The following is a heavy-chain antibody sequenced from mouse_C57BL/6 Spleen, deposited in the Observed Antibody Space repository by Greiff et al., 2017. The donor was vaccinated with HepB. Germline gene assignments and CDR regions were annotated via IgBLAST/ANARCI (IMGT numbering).Heavy chain of an antibody. J-gene: IGHJ3*01. D-gene: IGHD2-5*01. CDR3: ARAGAYYSNYGIAY. CDR1: GYTFTSYW. Sequence: QVQLQQPGAELVMPGASVKLSCKASGYTFTSYWMHWVKQRPGQGLEWIGEIDPSDSYTNYNQKFKGKSTLTVDKSSSTAYMQLSSLTSADSAVYYCARAGAYYSNYGIAYWGQGTLVTVSA. V-gene: IGHV1-69*01. CDR2: IDPSDSYT.